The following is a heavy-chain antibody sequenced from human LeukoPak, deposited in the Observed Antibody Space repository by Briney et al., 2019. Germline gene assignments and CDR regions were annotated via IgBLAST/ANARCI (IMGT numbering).Heavy chain of an antibody. CDR1: GFTFSSYG. D-gene: IGHD3-10*01. CDR3: AKRGESFIGYFDY. CDR2: ISYDGSNK. V-gene: IGHV3-30*18. Sequence: GGSLRLSCAASGFTFSSYGMHWVRQAPGKGLEWVAVISYDGSNKYYADSVKGRFTIPRDNSKNTLYLQMNSLTAEDTAVYYCAKRGESFIGYFDYWGQGALVTVSS. J-gene: IGHJ4*02.